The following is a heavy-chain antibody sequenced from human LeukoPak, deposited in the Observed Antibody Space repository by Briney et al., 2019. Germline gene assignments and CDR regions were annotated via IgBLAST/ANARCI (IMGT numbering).Heavy chain of an antibody. CDR3: VREDRSGSYGVY. V-gene: IGHV3-74*01. Sequence: PGGSLRLSCAPSGFTFATYWMHWVRQAPGKGLVWVSRISPDGSRTDYADSVKGRFTISRDNAKNTLYLEMNILRAEDTALYYCVREDRSGSYGVYWGQGTLVTVSS. CDR2: ISPDGSRT. CDR1: GFTFATYW. J-gene: IGHJ4*02. D-gene: IGHD3-10*01.